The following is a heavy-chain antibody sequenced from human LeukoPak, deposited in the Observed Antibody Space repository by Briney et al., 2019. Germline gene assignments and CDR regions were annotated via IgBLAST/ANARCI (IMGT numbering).Heavy chain of an antibody. D-gene: IGHD3-10*01. J-gene: IGHJ4*02. V-gene: IGHV3-30*18. CDR1: GFTFSSYG. CDR3: AKDQYYYGSGSYYSGYFDYCY. CDR2: ISYDGSNK. Sequence: GGSLRLSCAASGFTFSSYGMHWVRQAPGKGLEWVAVISYDGSNKYYADSVKGRFTISRDNSKNTLYLQMNSLRAEDTAVYYCAKDQYYYGSGSYYSGYFDYCYWGQGTLVTVSS.